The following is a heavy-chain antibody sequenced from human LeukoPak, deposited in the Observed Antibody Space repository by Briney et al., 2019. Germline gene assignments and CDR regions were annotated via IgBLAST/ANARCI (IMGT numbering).Heavy chain of an antibody. J-gene: IGHJ4*01. D-gene: IGHD3-10*01. CDR2: ITPNSGGT. Sequence: ASVKVSCKASGYTFTGYYMHWVRQAPGQGLEWMGWITPNSGGTRYAQKFQGRVTMTWDTSISTAYMELSSLKSDDTAVYYCARVIGGSGSYSPFDYWGQGTLVTVSS. CDR1: GYTFTGYY. CDR3: ARVIGGSGSYSPFDY. V-gene: IGHV1-2*02.